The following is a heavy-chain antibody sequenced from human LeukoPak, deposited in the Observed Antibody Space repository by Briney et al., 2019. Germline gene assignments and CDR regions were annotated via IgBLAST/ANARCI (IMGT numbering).Heavy chain of an antibody. V-gene: IGHV4-59*01. J-gene: IGHJ4*02. CDR2: IHYSGST. D-gene: IGHD3-16*01. Sequence: SETLSLTCTISGGSISGYYWSWIRQPPGKGLEWIGYIHYSGSTNYNPSLKSRVTISVDTPKNQFSLKLSSVTAADTAVYYCARIIIMSYRYFDYWGQGTLVTVSS. CDR1: GGSISGYY. CDR3: ARIIIMSYRYFDY.